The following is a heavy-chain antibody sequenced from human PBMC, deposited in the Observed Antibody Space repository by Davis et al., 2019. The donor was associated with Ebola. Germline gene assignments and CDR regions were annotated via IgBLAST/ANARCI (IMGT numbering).Heavy chain of an antibody. D-gene: IGHD1-26*01. V-gene: IGHV4-39*02. CDR3: ARDRGRGAYSYYYGLDV. Sequence: SETLSLTCTVSGASITSNDYYWGWIRQSPGKGLEWIGTFYYSGITFYNPSLKSRITVSVDPSKNQFSLNLNSVTAADTAVYYCARDRGRGAYSYYYGLDVWGKGTTVTVSS. J-gene: IGHJ6*04. CDR2: FYYSGIT. CDR1: GASITSNDYY.